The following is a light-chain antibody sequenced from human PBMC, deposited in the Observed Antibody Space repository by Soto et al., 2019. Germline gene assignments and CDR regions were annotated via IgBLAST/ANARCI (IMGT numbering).Light chain of an antibody. V-gene: IGLV2-14*01. Sequence: QSALTQPASVSGSPGQSITISCTGTSSDVGGYNYVSWYQQHPGKAPKLMIYDVSNRPSGVSNRFSDSKSGNTASLTISGLQAEDEADYYCSSYTSSSILVFGGGTKVTVL. J-gene: IGLJ2*01. CDR2: DVS. CDR1: SSDVGGYNY. CDR3: SSYTSSSILV.